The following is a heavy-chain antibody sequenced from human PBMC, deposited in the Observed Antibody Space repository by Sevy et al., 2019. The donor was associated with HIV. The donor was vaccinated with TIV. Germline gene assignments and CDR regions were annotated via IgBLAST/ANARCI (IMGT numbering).Heavy chain of an antibody. D-gene: IGHD3-22*01. CDR2: IYSGGST. V-gene: IGHV3-53*01. Sequence: GGSLRLSCAASGFTVSSNYMSWVRQAPGKGLEWVSFIYSGGSTYYTDSVKGRFTISRDNSKNTLYLQMNSLRAEDTAVYYCARVRPIDSSGYYLFDYWGQGTLVTVSS. J-gene: IGHJ4*02. CDR1: GFTVSSNY. CDR3: ARVRPIDSSGYYLFDY.